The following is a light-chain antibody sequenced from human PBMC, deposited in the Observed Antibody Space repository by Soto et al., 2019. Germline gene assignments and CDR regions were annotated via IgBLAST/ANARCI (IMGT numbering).Light chain of an antibody. CDR1: QSVSSN. Sequence: EMVMTQSPATLSVSPGERATLSCRASQSVSSNLAWNQQKPGQAPRLLIYGASTRATGIPARFSGSGSGTEFTLTISSLQSEDFAVYYCQQYNNWPLTFGGGTKVEIK. CDR2: GAS. CDR3: QQYNNWPLT. V-gene: IGKV3-15*01. J-gene: IGKJ4*01.